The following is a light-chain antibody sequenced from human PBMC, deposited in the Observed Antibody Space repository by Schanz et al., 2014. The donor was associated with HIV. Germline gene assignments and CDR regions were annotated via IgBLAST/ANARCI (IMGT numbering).Light chain of an antibody. Sequence: DIQMIQIPSTLSASVGDRVTLTCRASQSISNWLAWYQQKPGQAPKLLISEASILETGVPSTFSGSGSGTEFTLTISSLQPDDFATYYCLQYNHYGYTFGQGTQLEIK. CDR2: EAS. CDR1: QSISNW. CDR3: LQYNHYGYT. J-gene: IGKJ2*01. V-gene: IGKV1-5*03.